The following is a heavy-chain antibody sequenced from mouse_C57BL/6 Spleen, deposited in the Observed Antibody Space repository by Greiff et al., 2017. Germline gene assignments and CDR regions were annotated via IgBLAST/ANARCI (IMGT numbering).Heavy chain of an antibody. CDR3: ARWGTAQATFAMDD. D-gene: IGHD3-2*02. CDR2: INPSNGGT. V-gene: IGHV1-53*01. Sequence: QVQLQQPGTELVKPGASVKLSCKASGYTFTSYWMHCVKQRPGQGLEWIGNINPSNGGTNYNEKFKSKATLTVDKSSSTAYMQLSSLTSEDSAVYYCARWGTAQATFAMDDWGQGTSGTVSS. CDR1: GYTFTSYW. J-gene: IGHJ4*01.